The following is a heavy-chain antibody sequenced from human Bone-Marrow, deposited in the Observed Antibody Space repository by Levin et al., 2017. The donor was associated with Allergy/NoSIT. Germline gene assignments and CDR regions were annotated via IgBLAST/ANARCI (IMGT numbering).Heavy chain of an antibody. J-gene: IGHJ4*02. CDR1: GGSFSGYY. CDR2: INHSGST. Sequence: SETLSLTCAVYGGSFSGYYWSWIRQPPGKGLEWIGEINHSGSTNYNPSLKSRVTISVDTSKNQFSLKLSSVTAADTAVYYCARENSSGQHGNFDYWGQGTLVTVSS. D-gene: IGHD6-19*01. CDR3: ARENSSGQHGNFDY. V-gene: IGHV4-34*01.